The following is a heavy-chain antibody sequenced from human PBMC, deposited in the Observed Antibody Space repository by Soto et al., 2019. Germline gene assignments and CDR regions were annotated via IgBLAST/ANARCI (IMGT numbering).Heavy chain of an antibody. CDR2: ISGSGGST. D-gene: IGHD2-15*01. CDR1: GFTFSSYA. Sequence: GGSLRLSCAASGFTFSSYAMSWVRQAPGKGLEWVSAISGSGGSTYYADSVKGRFTISRDNSKNTLYLQMNSLRAEDTAVYYCAKGYCSGGSCYRVWYFDYWGQGTLVTVFS. V-gene: IGHV3-23*01. J-gene: IGHJ4*02. CDR3: AKGYCSGGSCYRVWYFDY.